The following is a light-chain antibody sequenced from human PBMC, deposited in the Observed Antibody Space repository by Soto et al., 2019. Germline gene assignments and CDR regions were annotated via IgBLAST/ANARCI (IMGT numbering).Light chain of an antibody. CDR2: YDN. V-gene: IGLV1-44*01. Sequence: QSVLTQPPSASGTPGQRVTISCSGSNSNIGSNTVNWYQQLPGTAPKLLIYYDNLRPSGVPDRISGSKSGTSASLAISGLQSDDEADYYCPAWDDSLNGRVFGTGTKLTVL. CDR1: NSNIGSNT. J-gene: IGLJ1*01. CDR3: PAWDDSLNGRV.